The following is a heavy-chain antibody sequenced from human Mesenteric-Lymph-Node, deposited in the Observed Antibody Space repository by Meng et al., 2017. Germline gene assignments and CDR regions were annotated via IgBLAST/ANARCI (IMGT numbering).Heavy chain of an antibody. J-gene: IGHJ5*02. CDR1: GLNFDDYG. CDR3: AKAIPDSGLAP. V-gene: IGHV3-20*04. Sequence: EVQLVEAGGGVVRPGGSLRLSWSASGLNFDDYGMSWVRQAPGKGLEWVSGINWNSGSTGYADSVRGRFIISRDNAKNSLYLQMNSLRAEDTAMYYCAKAIPDSGLAPWGQGTLVTVSS. D-gene: IGHD6-25*01. CDR2: INWNSGST.